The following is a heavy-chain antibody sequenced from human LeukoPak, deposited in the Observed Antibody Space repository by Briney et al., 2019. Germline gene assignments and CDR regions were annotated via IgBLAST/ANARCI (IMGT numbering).Heavy chain of an antibody. CDR3: ARDQNFNYYDSRSDGFDI. Sequence: GGSLRLSCAASGFTVSSDYMSWVRQAPGKGLEWVSIIYSGGSKFYADSVKGRFSISRDNFKNTLYLQMSSLRVEDTAVYYCARDQNFNYYDSRSDGFDIWGQGTMVTVSS. CDR2: IYSGGSK. CDR1: GFTVSSDY. V-gene: IGHV3-53*01. J-gene: IGHJ3*02. D-gene: IGHD3-22*01.